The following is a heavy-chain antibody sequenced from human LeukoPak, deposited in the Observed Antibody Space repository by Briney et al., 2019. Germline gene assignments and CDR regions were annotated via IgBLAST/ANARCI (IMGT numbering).Heavy chain of an antibody. CDR1: GASISSYY. V-gene: IGHV4-59*04. D-gene: IGHD1-26*01. J-gene: IGHJ4*02. CDR2: IYSSRST. CDR3: AKSGGYGLIDY. Sequence: SETLSLTCTVSGASISSYYWGWIRQPPGKGLEWIGNIYSSRSTYYNASLQSRVTISIDTSKNQFSLRLNSVTAADTAMYYCAKSGGYGLIDYWGQGTRVTVSS.